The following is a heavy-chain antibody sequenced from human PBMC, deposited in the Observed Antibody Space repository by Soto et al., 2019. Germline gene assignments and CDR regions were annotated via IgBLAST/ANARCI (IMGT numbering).Heavy chain of an antibody. CDR3: ASSGFGELFRLNYYYYGMDV. Sequence: QVQLVQSGAEVKKPGSSVKVSCKASGGTFSSYAISWVRQAPGQGLEWMGGIIPIFGTANYAQKFQGRVTITADEFTSTAYMELSSLRSEDTAVYYCASSGFGELFRLNYYYYGMDVWGQGTTVTVSS. CDR2: IIPIFGTA. CDR1: GGTFSSYA. V-gene: IGHV1-69*01. J-gene: IGHJ6*02. D-gene: IGHD3-10*01.